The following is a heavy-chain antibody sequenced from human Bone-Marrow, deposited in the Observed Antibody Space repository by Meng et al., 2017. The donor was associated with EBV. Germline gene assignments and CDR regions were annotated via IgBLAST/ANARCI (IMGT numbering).Heavy chain of an antibody. CDR1: GFTFSSFG. D-gene: IGHD6-19*01. CDR2: ISFDGSNE. CDR3: AKEFRGWYFDY. J-gene: IGHJ4*02. Sequence: QVQLVESXXXXXQXXWXXSLSCVASGFTFSSFGLHWVRQAPGKGLEWVAVISFDGSNEYYADSVKGRFTISRDNSKNTLYLQMISLRAEDTAVYYCAKEFRGWYFDYWGQGTLVTVSS. V-gene: IGHV3-30*18.